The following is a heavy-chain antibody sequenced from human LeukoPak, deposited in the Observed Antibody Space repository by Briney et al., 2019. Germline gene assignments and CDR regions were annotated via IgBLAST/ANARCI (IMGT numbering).Heavy chain of an antibody. CDR3: ARGGSPGPFDY. V-gene: IGHV3-13*01. CDR1: GFTFSSYD. D-gene: IGHD1-26*01. J-gene: IGHJ4*02. CDR2: IGTAGDT. Sequence: GGSLRLSCAASGFTFSSYDMHWVRQTTGRGLEWVSGIGTAGDTYYLGSVKGRFTISRENAKNSLYLQMNSLRAGDTAVYYCARGGSPGPFDYWGQGTLVTVSS.